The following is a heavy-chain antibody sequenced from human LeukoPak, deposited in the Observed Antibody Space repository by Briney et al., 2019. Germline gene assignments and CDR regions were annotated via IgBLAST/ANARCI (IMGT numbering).Heavy chain of an antibody. V-gene: IGHV4-39*01. CDR3: ARLMGAVGAQGGDFDV. CDR1: GGSLNGRSYS. CDR2: IYHSGST. D-gene: IGHD1-26*01. Sequence: SEKLSLTCTVSGGSLNGRSYSWGWIRQPPGKGLEWIGRIYHSGSTHYNPSLRSRVTISIDTSTNQFSLKMSSVTAADAAVFYCARLMGAVGAQGGDFDVWGQGTMVTVSS. J-gene: IGHJ3*01.